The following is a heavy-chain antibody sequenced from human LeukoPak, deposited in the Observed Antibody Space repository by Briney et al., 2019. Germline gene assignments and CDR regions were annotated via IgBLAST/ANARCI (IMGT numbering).Heavy chain of an antibody. Sequence: ASVKVSCKASGYTFTSYYMHWVRQAPGQGLECMGIINPSGGSTSYAQKFQGRVTMTRDTSTSTVYMELSSLRSEDTAVYYCARGPPVRFLEWLIRRNWFDPWGQGTLVTVSS. CDR3: ARGPPVRFLEWLIRRNWFDP. V-gene: IGHV1-46*01. D-gene: IGHD3-3*01. J-gene: IGHJ5*02. CDR1: GYTFTSYY. CDR2: INPSGGST.